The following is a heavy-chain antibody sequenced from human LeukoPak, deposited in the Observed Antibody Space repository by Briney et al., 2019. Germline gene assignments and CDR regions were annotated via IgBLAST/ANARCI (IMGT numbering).Heavy chain of an antibody. CDR3: ARVTKAYYYGSGSYYPDY. V-gene: IGHV1-8*03. CDR2: MNPNSGNT. Sequence: ASVKVSCKASGYTFTSYDINWVRQATGQGLEWMGWMNPNSGNTGYAQKFQGRVTITRNTSISTAYMELSSLRSEDTAVYYCARVTKAYYYGSGSYYPDYWGQGTLVTVSS. J-gene: IGHJ4*02. CDR1: GYTFTSYD. D-gene: IGHD3-10*01.